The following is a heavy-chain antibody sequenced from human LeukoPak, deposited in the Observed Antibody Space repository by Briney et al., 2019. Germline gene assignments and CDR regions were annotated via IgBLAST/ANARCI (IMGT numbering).Heavy chain of an antibody. Sequence: PSETLSLTCTVSGGSISNSDYYWGWIRQPPGKGLECIGSIFYSGSTYYNPSLKSRVTISVDTSKNQFSLKLSSVTAADTAVYYCARGLRGDDSSGYYYSRAYPYYFDYWGQGTLVTVSS. CDR2: IFYSGST. D-gene: IGHD3-22*01. CDR1: GGSISNSDYY. V-gene: IGHV4-39*07. J-gene: IGHJ4*02. CDR3: ARGLRGDDSSGYYYSRAYPYYFDY.